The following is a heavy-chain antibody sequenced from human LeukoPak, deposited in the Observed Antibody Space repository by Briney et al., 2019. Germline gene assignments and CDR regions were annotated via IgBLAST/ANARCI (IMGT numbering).Heavy chain of an antibody. Sequence: GGSLRLSCVASGFTVSSNYMSWVRQAPGKGLEWVGRIKSKKDGETTDYAAPVKGRFSISRDDSKNMLYLQMRSLKIEDTAVYYCITDQAYFYGSGTRGDNWGQGTLVTVSS. CDR1: GFTVSSNY. D-gene: IGHD3-10*01. V-gene: IGHV3-15*01. CDR2: IKSKKDGETT. J-gene: IGHJ4*02. CDR3: ITDQAYFYGSGTRGDN.